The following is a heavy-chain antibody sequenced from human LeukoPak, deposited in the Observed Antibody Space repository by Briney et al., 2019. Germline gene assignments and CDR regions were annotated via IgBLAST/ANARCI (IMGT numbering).Heavy chain of an antibody. J-gene: IGHJ6*03. CDR1: GGSISSYY. Sequence: SETLSLTCTVSGGSISSYYWSWIRQPPGKGLEWIGYIYYSGSTNYNPSLKSRVTISVGTSKNQFSLKLSSVTAADTAVYYCARTTEGGYTYDYFYYYYMDVWGKGTTVTISS. CDR3: ARTTEGGYTYDYFYYYYMDV. D-gene: IGHD5-18*01. CDR2: IYYSGST. V-gene: IGHV4-59*01.